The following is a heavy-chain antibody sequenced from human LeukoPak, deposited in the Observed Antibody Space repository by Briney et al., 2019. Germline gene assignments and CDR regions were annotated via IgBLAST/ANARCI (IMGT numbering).Heavy chain of an antibody. CDR1: GYSFTNYW. D-gene: IGHD1-1*01. CDR3: ARAWNFDY. V-gene: IGHV5-51*01. CDR2: INPSDSDT. J-gene: IGHJ4*02. Sequence: GESLKISWKGSGYSFTNYWIAWVRQMPGRGLEWMVIINPSDSDTRYSPSFQGQVTISADKSVSTAYLQWSSLKASDSAMYYCARAWNFDYWGQGTLVTVSS.